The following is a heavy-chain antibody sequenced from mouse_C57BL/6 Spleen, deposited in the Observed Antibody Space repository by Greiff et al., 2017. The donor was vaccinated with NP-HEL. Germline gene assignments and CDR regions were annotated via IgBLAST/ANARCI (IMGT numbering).Heavy chain of an antibody. CDR1: GFTFSSYA. CDR2: ISDGGSYT. Sequence: EVKVVESGGGLVKPGGSLKLSCAASGFTFSSYAMSWVRQTPEKRLEWVATISDGGSYTYYPDNVKGRFTISRDNAKNNLYLQMSHLKSEDTAMYYCAREDYYGSRFDYWGQGTTLTVSS. V-gene: IGHV5-4*01. CDR3: AREDYYGSRFDY. D-gene: IGHD1-1*01. J-gene: IGHJ2*01.